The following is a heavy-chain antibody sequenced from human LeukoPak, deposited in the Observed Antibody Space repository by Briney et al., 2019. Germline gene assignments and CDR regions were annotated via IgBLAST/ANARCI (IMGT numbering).Heavy chain of an antibody. D-gene: IGHD6-13*01. J-gene: IGHJ5*01. CDR3: ARDHTSSWYLTHWFDS. V-gene: IGHV4-39*07. CDR2: IYYSGST. Sequence: SETLSLTCIVSGDFISSSRYYWGWIRQPPGKGLEWIGSIYYSGSTYYNPSLKSRVTISVDTTKNQFSLKLSSVTAADTAVYYCARDHTSSWYLTHWFDSWGQGTLVTVSS. CDR1: GDFISSSRYY.